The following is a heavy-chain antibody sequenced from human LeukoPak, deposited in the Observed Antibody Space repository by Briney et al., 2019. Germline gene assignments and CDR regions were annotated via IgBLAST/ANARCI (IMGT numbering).Heavy chain of an antibody. D-gene: IGHD1-1*01. CDR3: ARGGTSTPPAVDY. J-gene: IGHJ4*02. CDR2: INPGNGNT. CDR1: GYTLTDHD. Sequence: ASVKVSCKAPGYTLTDHDLHWVRQAPGQRLEWMGWINPGNGNTKYSQKFQGRVTITRDTSASTAYMELSSLRSEDTAVYYCARGGTSTPPAVDYWGQGSLVTVSS. V-gene: IGHV1-3*01.